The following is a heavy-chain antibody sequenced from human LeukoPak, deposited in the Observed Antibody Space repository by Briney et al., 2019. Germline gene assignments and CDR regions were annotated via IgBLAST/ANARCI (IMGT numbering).Heavy chain of an antibody. D-gene: IGHD3-16*01. Sequence: GGSLRLSCEASRFTFSSYWMTWVRQAPGKGLEWVSAIGAGGSNKYYADSVKGRFTISRDNSKSTLFLQMNSLRAEDTAVYYCAKTPKNYDSSGGGGFDCLGQGTLVTVSS. J-gene: IGHJ4*02. CDR2: IGAGGSNK. CDR1: RFTFSSYW. CDR3: AKTPKNYDSSGGGGFDC. V-gene: IGHV3-23*01.